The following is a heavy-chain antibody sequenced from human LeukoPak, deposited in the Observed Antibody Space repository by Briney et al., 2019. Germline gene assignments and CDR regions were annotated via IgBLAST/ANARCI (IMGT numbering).Heavy chain of an antibody. CDR2: ISSSSSTI. V-gene: IGHV3-48*01. D-gene: IGHD3-22*01. Sequence: GGSLRLSCAASGFTFSSYSMNWVRQAPGKVLEWVSYISSSSSTIYYADSVKDRFTISRDNAKTSLYLQMNSLRAEDTAVYYCARDMYYYDSSGYYYVTDYWGQGTLVTVSS. J-gene: IGHJ4*02. CDR1: GFTFSSYS. CDR3: ARDMYYYDSSGYYYVTDY.